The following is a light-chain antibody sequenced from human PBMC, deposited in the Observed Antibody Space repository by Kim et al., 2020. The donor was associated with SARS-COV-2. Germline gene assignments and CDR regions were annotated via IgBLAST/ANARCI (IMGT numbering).Light chain of an antibody. V-gene: IGKV3-20*01. Sequence: EIVLTQSPATLSLSPGERATLSCRASQSVSSSYLAWYQQKPDQAPRLLIDGSSSRASGIPDRFSGSGSGTDFTLTISRLEPEDAAVYCWQQYGSSPWTFCQGTKVDI. J-gene: IGKJ1*01. CDR1: QSVSSSY. CDR2: GSS. CDR3: QQYGSSPWT.